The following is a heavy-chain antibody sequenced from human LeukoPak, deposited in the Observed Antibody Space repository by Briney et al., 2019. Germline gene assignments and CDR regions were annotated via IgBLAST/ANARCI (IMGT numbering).Heavy chain of an antibody. V-gene: IGHV3-30-3*01. CDR2: ISYDGSNK. CDR3: ARAPYDFWSGYSLGY. CDR1: GFTFSSYA. D-gene: IGHD3-3*01. Sequence: GGPLRLSCAASGFTFSSYAMHWVRQAPGKGLEWVAVISYDGSNKYYADSVKGRFTISRDNSKNTLYLQMNSLRAEDTAVYYCARAPYDFWSGYSLGYWGQGTLVTVSS. J-gene: IGHJ4*02.